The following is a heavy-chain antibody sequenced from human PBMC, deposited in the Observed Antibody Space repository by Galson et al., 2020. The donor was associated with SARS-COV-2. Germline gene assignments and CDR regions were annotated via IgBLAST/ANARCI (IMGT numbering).Heavy chain of an antibody. D-gene: IGHD1-7*01. V-gene: IGHV3-30*04. CDR2: LSSDGSNI. CDR3: ARDGNYRHYFDN. Sequence: TGGSLRLSCAASGFTFSNYAMYWFRQTPGNVLEWVSFLSSDGSNIYYADSVKGRFTISRDNSKNTLYLQMNSLRAEDTAVYYCARDGNYRHYFDNWGQGALVTVSS. CDR1: GFTFSNYA. J-gene: IGHJ4*02.